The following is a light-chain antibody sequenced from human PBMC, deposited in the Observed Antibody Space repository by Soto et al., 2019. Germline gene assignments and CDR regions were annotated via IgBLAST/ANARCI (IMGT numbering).Light chain of an antibody. CDR1: QSISSW. J-gene: IGKJ1*01. CDR2: DVS. CDR3: QQYTNYPWT. V-gene: IGKV1-5*01. Sequence: DIPMTQSPPTLSASVGDRVTITCRASQSISSWLAWYQQRPGKAPNLLIYDVSSLERGVPSRFSGSGSGTEFTLTISSLQPDDFASYYCQQYTNYPWTFGQGTKVEIK.